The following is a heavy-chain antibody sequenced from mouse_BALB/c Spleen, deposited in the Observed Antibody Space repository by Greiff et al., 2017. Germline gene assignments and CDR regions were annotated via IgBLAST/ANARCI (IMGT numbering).Heavy chain of an antibody. J-gene: IGHJ3*01. D-gene: IGHD1-2*01. V-gene: IGHV5-4*02. CDR3: ASLTTATAAY. CDR1: GFTFSDYY. CDR2: ISDGGSYT. Sequence: DVHLVESGGGLVKPGGSLKLSCAASGFTFSDYYMYWVRQTPEKRLEWVATISDGGSYTYYPDSVKGRFTISRDNAKNNLYLQMSSLKSEDTAMYYCASLTTATAAYWGQGTLVTVSA.